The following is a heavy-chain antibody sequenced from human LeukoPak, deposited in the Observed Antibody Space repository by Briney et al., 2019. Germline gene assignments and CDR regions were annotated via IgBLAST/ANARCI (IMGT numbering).Heavy chain of an antibody. CDR3: AREGDCTNGVCYSIMLNY. J-gene: IGHJ4*02. CDR2: IWYDGSNK. Sequence: PGGSLRLSCVASGFTFSNYGMHWVRQAPGKGLEWVAVIWYDGSNKYYADSVKGRFTISRDNSKNTLYLQMNSLRAEDTAVYYCAREGDCTNGVCYSIMLNYWGQGTLVTVSS. D-gene: IGHD2-8*01. V-gene: IGHV3-33*01. CDR1: GFTFSNYG.